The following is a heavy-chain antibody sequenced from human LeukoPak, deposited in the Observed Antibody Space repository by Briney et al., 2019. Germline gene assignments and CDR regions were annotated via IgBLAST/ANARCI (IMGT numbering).Heavy chain of an antibody. V-gene: IGHV3-23*01. D-gene: IGHD3-3*01. CDR1: GFTFSSYA. Sequence: GGSLRLSCAASGFTFSSYAMSWVRQAPGKGLEWVSAISGSGGSTYYADSVKGRFTISRDNSKSTLYLQMNSLRAEDTAVYYCAKDRTYYGYYYYMDVWGKGTTVTVSS. CDR3: AKDRTYYGYYYYMDV. J-gene: IGHJ6*03. CDR2: ISGSGGST.